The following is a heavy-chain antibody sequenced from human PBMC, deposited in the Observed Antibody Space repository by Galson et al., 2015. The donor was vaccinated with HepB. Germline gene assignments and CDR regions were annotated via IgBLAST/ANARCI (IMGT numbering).Heavy chain of an antibody. D-gene: IGHD4-11*01. Sequence: SVKVSCKASGYIFTRYSMVWVRQAPGQGLEWMGWLNTDTGNPTYAQGFTGRFVFSLDTSVSTAYLQISSLKVEYTAVYYCARADDYSSYVPFDYWGQGTLVTVSS. CDR2: LNTDTGNP. V-gene: IGHV7-4-1*02. J-gene: IGHJ4*02. CDR3: ARADDYSSYVPFDY. CDR1: GYIFTRYS.